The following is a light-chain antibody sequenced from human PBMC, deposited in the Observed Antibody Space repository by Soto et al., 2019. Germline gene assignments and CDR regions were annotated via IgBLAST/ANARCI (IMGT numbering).Light chain of an antibody. Sequence: EIVMTQSPATLSVSPGERATLSCRASQSVRGNLAWYQQKPGQAPRLLIYDASNRATGIPARFSGSGSGTDFTLTISSLEPEDFAVYYCQQRSNWPRTFGQGTKVDIK. CDR3: QQRSNWPRT. V-gene: IGKV3-11*01. J-gene: IGKJ1*01. CDR2: DAS. CDR1: QSVRGN.